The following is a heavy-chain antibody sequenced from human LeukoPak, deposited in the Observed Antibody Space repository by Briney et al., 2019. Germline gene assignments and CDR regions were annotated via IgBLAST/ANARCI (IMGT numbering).Heavy chain of an antibody. V-gene: IGHV3-7*01. D-gene: IGHD3-10*01. J-gene: IGHJ4*02. Sequence: GGSLRLSCAASGFKFSDYWMSWVRQAPGRGLEWVANIKQDGSEKNYVDSVKGRFTISRDNAKNSLYLQMNSLRAEDTAVYYCANLPRGYWGQGTLVTVSS. CDR3: ANLPRGY. CDR2: IKQDGSEK. CDR1: GFKFSDYW.